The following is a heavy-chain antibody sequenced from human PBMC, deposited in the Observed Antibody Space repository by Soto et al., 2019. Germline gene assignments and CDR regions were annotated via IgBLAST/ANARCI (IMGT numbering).Heavy chain of an antibody. CDR2: IRNDGSA. V-gene: IGHV3-53*01. Sequence: GGSLRLACAASGFRVTSCYMTWVRQAPGRGLAWVSLIRNDGSASYADSVNCRFTISRDNSKNTLYLQMDSLRAEDTAVYYCAIERLLVWLVGVRWWALDVWGHGTMVTVSS. CDR3: AIERLLVWLVGVRWWALDV. CDR1: GFRVTSCY. J-gene: IGHJ3*01. D-gene: IGHD3-3*01.